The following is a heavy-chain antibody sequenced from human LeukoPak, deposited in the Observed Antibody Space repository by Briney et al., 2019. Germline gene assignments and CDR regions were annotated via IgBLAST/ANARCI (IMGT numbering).Heavy chain of an antibody. CDR2: IYYSGST. V-gene: IGHV4-59*01. D-gene: IGHD3-10*01. J-gene: IGHJ5*02. CDR1: GGSISSYY. Sequence: SETLSLTRTVSGGSISSYYWSWIRQPPGKGLEWIGYIYYSGSTNYNPSLKSRVTISVDTSKNQFSLKLSSVTAADTAVYYCARVLRPITMVRGSNWFDPWGQGTLITVSS. CDR3: ARVLRPITMVRGSNWFDP.